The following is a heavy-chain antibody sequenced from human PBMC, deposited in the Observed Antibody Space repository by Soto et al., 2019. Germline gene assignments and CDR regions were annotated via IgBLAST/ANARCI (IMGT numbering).Heavy chain of an antibody. CDR1: GFTFTNYW. CDR2: IKQDGSEK. J-gene: IGHJ4*02. D-gene: IGHD2-2*01. Sequence: SLRLSCAASGFTFTNYWMTWVRQAPGKGLEWVASIKQDGSEKHYVDSAKGRLTISRDNAKNSLSLQMNSLRAEDTAVYYCARGGSAIYLLYIDNWGQGTLVTVSS. V-gene: IGHV3-7*01. CDR3: ARGGSAIYLLYIDN.